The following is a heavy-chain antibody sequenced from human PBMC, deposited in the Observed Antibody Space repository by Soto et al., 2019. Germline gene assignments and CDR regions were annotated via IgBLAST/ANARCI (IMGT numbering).Heavy chain of an antibody. D-gene: IGHD3-22*01. V-gene: IGHV1-69*01. J-gene: IGHJ4*01. CDR1: GGTFSSYA. Sequence: QVQLVQSGAEVKKPGSSVEVSCKASGGTFSSYAISWVRQASGQGLEWMGGIVPIFGTANYEQKFQGRVTITANASTSTAYTELTSLRSEDTSVYYGASRRGTYYADSSGYSRQFDYWSHGTLVTFSS. CDR2: IVPIFGTA. CDR3: ASRRGTYYADSSGYSRQFDY.